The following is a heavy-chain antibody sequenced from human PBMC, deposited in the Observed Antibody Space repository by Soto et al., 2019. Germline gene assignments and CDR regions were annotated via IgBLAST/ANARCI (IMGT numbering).Heavy chain of an antibody. J-gene: IGHJ6*02. V-gene: IGHV1-69*12. CDR2: IIPIFGTA. D-gene: IGHD1-26*01. CDR3: ARHPVSGSYAYYYGMDV. Sequence: QVQLVQSGAEVKKPGSSVKVSCKASGGTFSSYAISWVRQAPGQGLEWMGGIIPIFGTANYAQKFQGRVTITADESTSTAYMELSILRSEDTAVYYCARHPVSGSYAYYYGMDVWGQGTTVTVSS. CDR1: GGTFSSYA.